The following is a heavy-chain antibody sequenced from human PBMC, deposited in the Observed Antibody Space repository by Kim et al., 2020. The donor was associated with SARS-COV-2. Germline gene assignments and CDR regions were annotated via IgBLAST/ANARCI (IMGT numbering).Heavy chain of an antibody. V-gene: IGHV3-30-3*01. CDR1: GFTFSSYA. CDR2: ISYDGSNK. Sequence: GGSLRLSCAASGFTFSSYAMHWVRQAPGKGLEWVAVISYDGSNKYYADSVKGRFTISRDNSKNTLYLQMNSLRAEDTAVYYCARDREYYDFWTTWFDYWGQGTLVTVSS. D-gene: IGHD3-3*01. J-gene: IGHJ4*02. CDR3: ARDREYYDFWTTWFDY.